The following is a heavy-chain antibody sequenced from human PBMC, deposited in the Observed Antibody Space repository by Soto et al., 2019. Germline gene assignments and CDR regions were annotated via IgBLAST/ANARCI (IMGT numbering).Heavy chain of an antibody. D-gene: IGHD3-16*01. J-gene: IGHJ5*02. V-gene: IGHV3-23*01. CDR2: LSVNGGTT. Sequence: VQLFQSGGGLVQPGNSLKLSCAASGFTLSNYAMSWVRQAPGKGLEWVSSLSVNGGTTYYAESVNGRFTISRDKSTNTLYLQMNSMRAEDTAVYYCAKDDYGYWFDPGGQGTLVTVSS. CDR3: AKDDYGYWFDP. CDR1: GFTLSNYA.